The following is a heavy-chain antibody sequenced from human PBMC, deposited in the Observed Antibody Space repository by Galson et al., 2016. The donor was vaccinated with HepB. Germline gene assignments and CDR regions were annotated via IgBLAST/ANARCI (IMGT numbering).Heavy chain of an antibody. Sequence: PALVKPTQTLTLTCTFSGFSLSTSGVGVGWVRQPPGKALEWLALIYWDGDKRYSPSLKTRLTITKDTSKHQVVLTMTNMDPVDTATYYCAHSTYDYGSGIYYTSYYFDYWGQGTLVTVSS. CDR2: IYWDGDK. CDR1: GFSLSTSGVG. CDR3: AHSTYDYGSGIYYTSYYFDY. V-gene: IGHV2-5*02. J-gene: IGHJ4*02. D-gene: IGHD3-10*01.